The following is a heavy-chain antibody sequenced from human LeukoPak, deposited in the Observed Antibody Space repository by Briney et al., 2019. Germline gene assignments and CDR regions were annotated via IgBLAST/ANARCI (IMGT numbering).Heavy chain of an antibody. CDR2: IWYDGSNK. V-gene: IGHV3-33*01. CDR1: GFTFSSYG. Sequence: GGSLRLSCAASGFTFSSYGMHWVRQAPGKGLEWVAVIWYDGSNKYYADSVKGRFTISRDNSKNTLYLQMNSLRAEDTAVYYCARNYLDWYFDLWGRGTLVTVSS. J-gene: IGHJ2*01. D-gene: IGHD5-24*01. CDR3: ARNYLDWYFDL.